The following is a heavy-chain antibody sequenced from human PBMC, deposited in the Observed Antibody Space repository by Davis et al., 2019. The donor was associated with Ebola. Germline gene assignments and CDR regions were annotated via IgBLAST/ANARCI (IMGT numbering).Heavy chain of an antibody. CDR2: INSDGSST. Sequence: PGGSLRLSCAASGFTFSSYWMHWVRQAPGKGLVWVSRINSDGSSTSYADSVKGRFTISRDNAKNTLYLQMNSLRAEDTAVYYCARGGTLLHYGMDVWGKGTTVTVSS. V-gene: IGHV3-74*01. CDR3: ARGGTLLHYGMDV. J-gene: IGHJ6*04. CDR1: GFTFSSYW. D-gene: IGHD2-15*01.